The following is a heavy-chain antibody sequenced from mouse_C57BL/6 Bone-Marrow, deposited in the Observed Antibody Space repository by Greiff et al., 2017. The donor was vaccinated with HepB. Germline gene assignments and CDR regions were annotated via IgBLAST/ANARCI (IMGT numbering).Heavy chain of an antibody. V-gene: IGHV1-50*01. CDR2: IDPSDSYT. CDR1: GYTFTSYW. Sequence: QVQLQQPGAELVKPGASVKLSCKASGYTFTSYWMQWVKQRPGQGLEWIGEIDPSDSYTNYNQKFKGKATLTVDTSSSTAYMQLSSLTSEDSAVYYCARGWALWYPWGRGTSGTVSA. CDR3: ARGWALWYP. J-gene: IGHJ4*01. D-gene: IGHD2-1*01.